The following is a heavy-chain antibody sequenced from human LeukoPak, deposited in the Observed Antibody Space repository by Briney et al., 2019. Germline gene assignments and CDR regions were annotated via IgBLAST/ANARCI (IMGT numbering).Heavy chain of an antibody. CDR3: ARDYYDSSGQLHAGAHAFDI. CDR2: IWYDGINK. V-gene: IGHV3-33*01. D-gene: IGHD3-22*01. Sequence: GGSLRLSCAASGFTFRTFGMHWGRQAPGKGLEWVAIIWYDGINKYCADSVKGRFTISRDNSKNTLYLQMNSLRAEDTAVYYCARDYYDSSGQLHAGAHAFDIWGQGTMVTVSS. CDR1: GFTFRTFG. J-gene: IGHJ3*02.